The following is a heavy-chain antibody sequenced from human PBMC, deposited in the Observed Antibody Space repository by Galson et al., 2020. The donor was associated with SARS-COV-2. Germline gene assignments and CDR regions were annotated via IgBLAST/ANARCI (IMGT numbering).Heavy chain of an antibody. J-gene: IGHJ4*02. CDR3: ARLKGGTLTYYDSSGIDY. CDR2: INWNGGST. Sequence: GGSLRLSCAASGFTFDDYGMSWVRQAPGKGLEWVSGINWNGGSTGYADSVKGRFTISRDNAKNSLYLQMNSLRAEDTALYYCARLKGGTLTYYDSSGIDYWGQGTLVTVSS. V-gene: IGHV3-20*04. D-gene: IGHD3-22*01. CDR1: GFTFDDYG.